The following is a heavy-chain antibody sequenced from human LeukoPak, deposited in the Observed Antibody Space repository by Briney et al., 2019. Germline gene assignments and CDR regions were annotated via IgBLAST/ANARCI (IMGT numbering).Heavy chain of an antibody. Sequence: SVTVSCKASGGTFSSYAISWVRQAPGQGLEWMGGIIPIFGTANYAQKFQGRVTITADESTSTAYMELSSLRSEDTAVYYCAREGYDFWTGSTRYFAYWGQGTLVTVSS. CDR2: IIPIFGTA. D-gene: IGHD3/OR15-3a*01. CDR1: GGTFSSYA. V-gene: IGHV1-69*01. CDR3: AREGYDFWTGSTRYFAY. J-gene: IGHJ4*02.